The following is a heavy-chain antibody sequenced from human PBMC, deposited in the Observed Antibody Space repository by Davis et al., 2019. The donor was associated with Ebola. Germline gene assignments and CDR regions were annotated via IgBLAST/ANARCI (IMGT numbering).Heavy chain of an antibody. V-gene: IGHV1-2*02. CDR1: GYTFTGYY. J-gene: IGHJ6*02. CDR3: ARDRVVVVAATPYYYYGMDV. CDR2: INPNSGGT. Sequence: ASVKVSCKASGYTFTGYYMHWVRQAPGQGLEWMGWINPNSGGTNYAQKFQGRVTMTRDTSISTAYMELSRLRSDDTAVYYCARDRVVVVAATPYYYYGMDVWGQGTTVTVSS. D-gene: IGHD2-15*01.